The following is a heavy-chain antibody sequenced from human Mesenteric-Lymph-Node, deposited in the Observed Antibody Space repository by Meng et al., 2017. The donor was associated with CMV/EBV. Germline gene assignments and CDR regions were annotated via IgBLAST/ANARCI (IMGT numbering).Heavy chain of an antibody. CDR2: ISSSGSTI. Sequence: LSLTCAASGFTFSSYEMNWVRQAPGKGLEWVSYISSSGSTIYYADSVKGRFTISRDNAKNSLYLQMNSLRAEDTAVYYCAREIGKGITGTAYGMDVWGQGTTVTVSS. CDR1: GFTFSSYE. V-gene: IGHV3-48*03. CDR3: AREIGKGITGTAYGMDV. D-gene: IGHD1-20*01. J-gene: IGHJ6*02.